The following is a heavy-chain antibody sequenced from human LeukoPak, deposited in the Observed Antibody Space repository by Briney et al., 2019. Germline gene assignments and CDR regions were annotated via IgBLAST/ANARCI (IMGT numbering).Heavy chain of an antibody. CDR1: GGTFSSYA. J-gene: IGHJ4*02. D-gene: IGHD1-26*01. Sequence: SVNVSCKASGGTFSSYAISWVRQAPGQGLEWMGGIIPIFGTANYAQKFQGRVTITADESTSTAYMELSSLRSEDTAVYYCARRSGSYPYYFDYWGQGTLVTVSS. CDR2: IIPIFGTA. V-gene: IGHV1-69*13. CDR3: ARRSGSYPYYFDY.